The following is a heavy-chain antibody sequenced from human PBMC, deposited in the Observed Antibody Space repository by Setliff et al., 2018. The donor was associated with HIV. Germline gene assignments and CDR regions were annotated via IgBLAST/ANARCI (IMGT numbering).Heavy chain of an antibody. CDR3: AADTGFYFDSTGYSTAFDI. V-gene: IGHV4-31*03. Sequence: SETLSLTCTVSGDSISSITYSWNWIRQLPGKGLEWIGHIYTSGNADYNPSLKIRISISVDTSKKHFPMKLSSVTAADTAVYYCAADTGFYFDSTGYSTAFDIWGPGTMVTVSS. CDR1: GDSISSITYS. J-gene: IGHJ3*02. D-gene: IGHD3-22*01. CDR2: IYTSGNA.